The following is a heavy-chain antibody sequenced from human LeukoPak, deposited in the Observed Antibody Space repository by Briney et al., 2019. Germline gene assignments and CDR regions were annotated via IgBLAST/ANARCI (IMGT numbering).Heavy chain of an antibody. Sequence: GAPVKVSCKASGYTFTGYYMHWVRQAPGQGLEWMGWINPNSGGTNYAQKFQGRVTMTRDTSISTAYMELSRLRSDDTAVYYCARDAVRGEVFDYWGQGTLVTVSS. D-gene: IGHD3-10*01. CDR3: ARDAVRGEVFDY. J-gene: IGHJ4*02. V-gene: IGHV1-2*02. CDR1: GYTFTGYY. CDR2: INPNSGGT.